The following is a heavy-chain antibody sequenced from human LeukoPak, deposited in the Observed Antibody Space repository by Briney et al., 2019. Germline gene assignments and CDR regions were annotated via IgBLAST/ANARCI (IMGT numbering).Heavy chain of an antibody. CDR1: GFTFSSYS. D-gene: IGHD4-23*01. V-gene: IGHV3-21*01. CDR3: AKDISGGNSETYIDY. Sequence: GGSLRLSCAASGFTFSSYSMNWVRQAPGKGLEWVSSISSSSSYIYYADSVKGRFTISRDNSKNTLYLQMDSLRAEDTAVYYCAKDISGGNSETYIDYWGQGTLVAVSS. CDR2: ISSSSSYI. J-gene: IGHJ4*02.